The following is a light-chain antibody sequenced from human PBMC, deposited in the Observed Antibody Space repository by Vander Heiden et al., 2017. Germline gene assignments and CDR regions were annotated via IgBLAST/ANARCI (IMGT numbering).Light chain of an antibody. V-gene: IGLV2-23*02. Sequence: GQSVTISCTGTSSDVGSYNLVSWYQQHPGKAPKLMIHEVSKRPSGVSNRFSGSKSGNTASLTISGLQAEDEADYYCYSYAGSSTLVFGGGTKLTVL. J-gene: IGLJ2*01. CDR3: YSYAGSSTLV. CDR2: EVS. CDR1: SSDVGSYNL.